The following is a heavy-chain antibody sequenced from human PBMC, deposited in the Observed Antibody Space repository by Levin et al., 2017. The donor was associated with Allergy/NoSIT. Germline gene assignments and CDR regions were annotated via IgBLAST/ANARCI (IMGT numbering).Heavy chain of an antibody. V-gene: IGHV1-2*02. Sequence: VASVKVSCKASGYTFTGYYMHWVRQVPGEGLEWMGWINPKSGGTHYAENFQGRVTMTRDTSINTAYMELSSLRFDDTAVYYCARERGEGATSDWFDPWGQGTLVTVSS. J-gene: IGHJ5*02. D-gene: IGHD1-26*01. CDR2: INPKSGGT. CDR1: GYTFTGYY. CDR3: ARERGEGATSDWFDP.